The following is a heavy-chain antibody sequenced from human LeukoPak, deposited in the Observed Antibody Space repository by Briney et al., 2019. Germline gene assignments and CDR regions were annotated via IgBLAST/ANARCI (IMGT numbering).Heavy chain of an antibody. CDR1: GFTFGDWW. CDR3: ARGHYGLDV. J-gene: IGHJ6*02. CDR2: ISPDGSDR. Sequence: GGSLRLSCPASGFTFGDWWMSWVRQAPGKGLEWVSYISPDGSDRYYGDSVKGRFTVSRDNAKNSVYMEINSLRVEDTAVYYCARGHYGLDVWGQGTTVTVSS. V-gene: IGHV3-7*01.